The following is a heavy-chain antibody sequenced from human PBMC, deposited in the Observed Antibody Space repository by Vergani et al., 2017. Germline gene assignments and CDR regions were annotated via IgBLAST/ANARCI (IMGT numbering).Heavy chain of an antibody. CDR1: GGSISSSSYY. V-gene: IGHV4-39*02. D-gene: IGHD2-15*01. CDR2: IYYSGST. Sequence: QLQLQESGPGLVKPSETLSLTCTVSGGSISSSSYYWGWIRQPPGKGREWIGSIYYSGSTYYNPSLKSRVTISVDRSKTQFSLKLNSVTAADTAVYYCARDISYRIVVVVVAATGLFDYWGQGTLVTVSS. CDR3: ARDISYRIVVVVVAATGLFDY. J-gene: IGHJ4*02.